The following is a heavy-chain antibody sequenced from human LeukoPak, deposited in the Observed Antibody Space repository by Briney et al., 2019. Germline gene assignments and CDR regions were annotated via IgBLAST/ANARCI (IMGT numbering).Heavy chain of an antibody. CDR3: ARDGEAWIQLWSY. D-gene: IGHD5-18*01. CDR1: GFTFSSHW. J-gene: IGHJ4*02. V-gene: IGHV3-7*01. Sequence: GGSLRLSCAASGFTFSSHWMSWVRQAPGKGLEWVANIKQDGSEKYYVDSVKGRFTISRDNAKNPLYLQMSSLRAEDTAVYYCARDGEAWIQLWSYWGQGTLVTVSS. CDR2: IKQDGSEK.